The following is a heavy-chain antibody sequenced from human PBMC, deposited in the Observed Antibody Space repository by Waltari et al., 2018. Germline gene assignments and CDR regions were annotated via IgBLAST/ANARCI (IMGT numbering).Heavy chain of an antibody. V-gene: IGHV1-2*02. CDR2: INPNSGGT. Sequence: QVQLVQSGAEVKKPGASVKVSCKASGYTFTGYYMHWVRQAPGQGLEWMGWINPNSGGTNYAKKFQGRVTMTRDTSISTAYMELSRLRSDDTAVYYCAREYGYMAEFFDYWGQGTLVTVSS. D-gene: IGHD5-12*01. CDR1: GYTFTGYY. CDR3: AREYGYMAEFFDY. J-gene: IGHJ4*02.